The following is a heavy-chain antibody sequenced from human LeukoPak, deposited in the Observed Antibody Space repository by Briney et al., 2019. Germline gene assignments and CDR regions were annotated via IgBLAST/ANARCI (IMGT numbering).Heavy chain of an antibody. CDR1: GGSISSNY. J-gene: IGHJ4*02. D-gene: IGHD1-26*01. CDR3: ARHGFRSGSYYFDY. Sequence: SETLSLTCTVSGGSISSNYWSWIRQPPGKGLEGIGYIYTSGSTNYNPSLKSRVTISVDTSKNQFSLKLSSVTAADTAVYYCARHGFRSGSYYFDYWGQGTLVTVSS. CDR2: IYTSGST. V-gene: IGHV4-4*09.